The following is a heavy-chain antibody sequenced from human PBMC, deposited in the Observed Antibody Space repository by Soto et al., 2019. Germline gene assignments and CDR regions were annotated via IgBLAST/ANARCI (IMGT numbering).Heavy chain of an antibody. J-gene: IGHJ6*02. D-gene: IGHD5-12*01. CDR2: ISYDGSNK. CDR3: AKDRGSGYGQIDYYYYYGMDV. V-gene: IGHV3-30*18. Sequence: PXGSLRLSCAASGFTFSSYGMHGVRQAPGKGLEWVAVISYDGSNKYYADSVKGRFTISRDNSKNTLYLQMSSLRAEDTAVYYCAKDRGSGYGQIDYYYYYGMDVWGQGTTVTVS. CDR1: GFTFSSYG.